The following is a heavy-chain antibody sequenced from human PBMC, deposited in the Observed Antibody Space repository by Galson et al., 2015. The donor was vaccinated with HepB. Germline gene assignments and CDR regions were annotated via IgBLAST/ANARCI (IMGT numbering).Heavy chain of an antibody. D-gene: IGHD3-22*01. CDR2: TIPMLGTV. J-gene: IGHJ6*02. V-gene: IGHV1-69*06. CDR1: GDTFSSYA. CDR3: ASFKYKFDSSGFDGDVYYYYGLDV. Sequence: SVKVSCKASGDTFSSYAVSWVRQAPGQGLEWMGGTIPMLGTVNYAQKFQGRVTITADKFTSTSYMELSSLRSEDTAVYYCASFKYKFDSSGFDGDVYYYYGLDVWGHGTTVIVSS.